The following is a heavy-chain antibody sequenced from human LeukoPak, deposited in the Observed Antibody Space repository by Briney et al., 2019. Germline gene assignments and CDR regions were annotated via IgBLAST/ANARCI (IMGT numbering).Heavy chain of an antibody. CDR3: AKDRETTASGTFDY. CDR2: ISEDGINK. V-gene: IGHV3-30*18. D-gene: IGHD1-14*01. Sequence: GGCLRLSCAASGFTFSNYGMHCVRQAPGKGLEWVAGISEDGINKYYADSVKGRFTISRDNSNNTLLLQMNSLRAEDTAVYYCAKDRETTASGTFDYWGQGALVTVSS. J-gene: IGHJ4*02. CDR1: GFTFSNYG.